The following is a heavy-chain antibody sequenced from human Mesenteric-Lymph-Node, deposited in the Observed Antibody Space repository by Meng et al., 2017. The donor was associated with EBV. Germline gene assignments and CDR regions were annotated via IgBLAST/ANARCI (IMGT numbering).Heavy chain of an antibody. CDR3: AKGEQWLINY. D-gene: IGHD6-19*01. CDR1: GFTFSSYG. J-gene: IGHJ4*02. CDR2: ISFDGNNA. Sequence: VHLVGPGGALVQPRGFRRLSCPAFGFTFSSYGMHWGRQSPGKGLEWLALISFDGNNAYYAESVKGRFTISRDNSKNTLFLQMNSLRAEDTAVYYCAKGEQWLINYWGQGTLVTVSS. V-gene: IGHV3-30*18.